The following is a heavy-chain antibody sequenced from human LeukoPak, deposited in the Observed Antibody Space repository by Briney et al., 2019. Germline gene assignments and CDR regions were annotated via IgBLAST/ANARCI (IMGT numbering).Heavy chain of an antibody. Sequence: GGSLRLSCAASGFTFSSYGMHWVRQAPGKGLEWVAIISYDGSNKYYADSVKGRFTISRDNSKNTLYLQMNSLRAEDTAVYYCAREQLGRIFFDYWGQGTLVTVSS. V-gene: IGHV3-30*03. J-gene: IGHJ4*02. CDR3: AREQLGRIFFDY. CDR1: GFTFSSYG. CDR2: ISYDGSNK. D-gene: IGHD6-6*01.